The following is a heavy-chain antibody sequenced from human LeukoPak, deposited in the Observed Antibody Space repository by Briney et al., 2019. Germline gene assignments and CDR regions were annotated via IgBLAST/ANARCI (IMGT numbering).Heavy chain of an antibody. D-gene: IGHD2-2*02. CDR1: GFTFSNAW. V-gene: IGHV4-4*07. CDR2: IYTSGST. CDR3: ARSGYCSSTSCYTRVRYFDY. Sequence: GSLRLSCAASGFTFSNAWMSWVRQAPGKGLEWIGRIYTSGSTNYNPSLKSRVTMSVDTSKNQFSLKLSSVTAADTAVYYCARSGYCSSTSCYTRVRYFDYWGQGTLVTVSS. J-gene: IGHJ4*02.